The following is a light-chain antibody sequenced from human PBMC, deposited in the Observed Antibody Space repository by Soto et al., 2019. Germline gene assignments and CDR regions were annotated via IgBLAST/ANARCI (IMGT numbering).Light chain of an antibody. Sequence: QSALTQRPSVSGAPGQRVSISCTGSTSNIGAPYDVHWYQHLPGTAPKLLIYGDNNRPSGVPDRFSGSKSGTSASLAITRLQAEDEADYYCQSYDISLHNYVFGTGTKVTVL. CDR1: TSNIGAPYD. V-gene: IGLV1-40*01. CDR3: QSYDISLHNYV. J-gene: IGLJ1*01. CDR2: GDN.